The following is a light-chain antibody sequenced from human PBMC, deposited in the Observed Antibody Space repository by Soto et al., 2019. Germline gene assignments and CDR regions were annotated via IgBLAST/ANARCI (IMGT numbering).Light chain of an antibody. CDR2: GAS. V-gene: IGKV3-15*01. CDR3: HQYDDGPYT. J-gene: IGKJ2*01. Sequence: MVMTQSPATLSVSPGERATLSCRASQSVSSNVAWYQQIPGQTPRLLIYGASTRATGIPVRFSGSGSGTEFTLTISSLQSEDFAVYYCHQYDDGPYTFGQGTKVDIK. CDR1: QSVSSN.